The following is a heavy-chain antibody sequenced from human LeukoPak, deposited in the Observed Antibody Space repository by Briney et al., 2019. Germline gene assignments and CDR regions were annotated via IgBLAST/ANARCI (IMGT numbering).Heavy chain of an antibody. CDR1: GVSVSSGRYY. J-gene: IGHJ3*02. CDR2: IYYSGRT. Sequence: SETLSLTCTVSGVSVSSGRYYRRWIRQPPGKGLEWIVYIYYSGRTNDNPSLKSRFTISVDTSKNQFSLKLSSVTAADTAVYYCARDPVYDAFDIWGQGTMVTVSS. CDR3: ARDPVYDAFDI. D-gene: IGHD2-8*01. V-gene: IGHV4-61*01.